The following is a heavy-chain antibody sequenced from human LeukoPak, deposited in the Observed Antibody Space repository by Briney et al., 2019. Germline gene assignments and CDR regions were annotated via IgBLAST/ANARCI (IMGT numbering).Heavy chain of an antibody. CDR3: AKVSGSYSNFDY. CDR1: GFTFSDYY. D-gene: IGHD1-26*01. J-gene: IGHJ4*02. Sequence: GGSLRLSCAASGFTFSDYYMTWIRQAPGKGLEWVSYISSSGSTIYYADSVKGRFTLSRDNAKNSLCLQMNSLRAEDTAVYYCAKVSGSYSNFDYWGQGTLVTVSS. CDR2: ISSSGSTI. V-gene: IGHV3-11*01.